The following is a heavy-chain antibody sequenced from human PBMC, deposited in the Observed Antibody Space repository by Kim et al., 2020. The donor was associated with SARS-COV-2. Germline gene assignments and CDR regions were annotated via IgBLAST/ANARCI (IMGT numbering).Heavy chain of an antibody. CDR1: GFTFSSYA. CDR3: ASSSSGWFDP. Sequence: GGSLRLSCAASGFTFSSYAMHWVRQAPGKGLEWVAVISYDGSNKYYADSVKGRFTISRDNSKNTLYLQMNSLRAEDTAVYYCASSSSGWFDPWGQGTLVTVSS. V-gene: IGHV3-30*04. CDR2: ISYDGSNK. D-gene: IGHD6-6*01. J-gene: IGHJ5*02.